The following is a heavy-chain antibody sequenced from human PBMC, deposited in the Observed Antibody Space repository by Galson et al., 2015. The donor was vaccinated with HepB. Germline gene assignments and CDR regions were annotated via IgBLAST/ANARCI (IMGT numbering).Heavy chain of an antibody. J-gene: IGHJ4*02. V-gene: IGHV2-5*02. CDR1: GFSLSTSGVG. Sequence: PALVKPTQTLTLTCTFSGFSLSTSGVGVGWIRQPPGKALEWLALIYWDDDKLYSPSLKSRLTITKDTSKNQMVLTMTNMDPVDTATYYCEHKSHYYDSSGYQYYFDYWGQGTLVTVSS. CDR2: IYWDDDK. CDR3: EHKSHYYDSSGYQYYFDY. D-gene: IGHD3-22*01.